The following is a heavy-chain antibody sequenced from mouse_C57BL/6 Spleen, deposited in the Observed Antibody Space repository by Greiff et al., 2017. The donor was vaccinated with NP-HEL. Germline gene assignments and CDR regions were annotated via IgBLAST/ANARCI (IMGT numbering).Heavy chain of an antibody. CDR2: IHPNSGST. J-gene: IGHJ2*01. V-gene: IGHV1-64*01. CDR1: GYTFTSYW. D-gene: IGHD1-1*01. Sequence: QVQLQQPGAELVKPGASVKLSCKASGYTFTSYWMHWVKQRPGPGLEWIGMIHPNSGSTNYNEKFKSKATLTVDKSSSTAYMQLSSLTSEDSAVYYCARLGTTVVPADYWGQGTTLTVSS. CDR3: ARLGTTVVPADY.